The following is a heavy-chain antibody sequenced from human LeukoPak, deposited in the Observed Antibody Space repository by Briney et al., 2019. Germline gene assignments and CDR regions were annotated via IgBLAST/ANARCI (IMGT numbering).Heavy chain of an antibody. CDR2: IRYDGSAY. CDR3: ARDVWFGDYRWFDP. Sequence: PGGSLRLSCVASGFTFSRYGIHCVRQPPGKGLEWVAVIRYDGSAYSYADSVKGRFTISRDNSKNTLYLQMSSLRAEDTAVYFCARDVWFGDYRWFDPWGQGTLVIVSS. D-gene: IGHD3-10*01. CDR1: GFTFSRYG. J-gene: IGHJ5*02. V-gene: IGHV3-33*01.